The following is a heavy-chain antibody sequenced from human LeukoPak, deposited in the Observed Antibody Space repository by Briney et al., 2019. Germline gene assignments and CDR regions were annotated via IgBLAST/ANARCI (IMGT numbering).Heavy chain of an antibody. D-gene: IGHD3-10*01. J-gene: IGHJ4*02. CDR1: GFTFSSYG. Sequence: GGSLRLSCAASGFTFSSYGMHWVRQAPGKGLEWVSYISSSGSTIYYADSVKGRFTISRDNAKNSLYLQMNSLRAEDTAVYYCARDYYGSGSYLDYWGQGTLVTVSS. V-gene: IGHV3-48*04. CDR3: ARDYYGSGSYLDY. CDR2: ISSSGSTI.